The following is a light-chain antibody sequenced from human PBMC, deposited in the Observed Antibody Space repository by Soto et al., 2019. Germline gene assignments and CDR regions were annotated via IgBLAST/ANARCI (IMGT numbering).Light chain of an antibody. V-gene: IGLV1-47*01. Sequence: QSVLTQPPSASGTPGQRVTISCSGSSSNIGSNYVYWYQQLPGTAPKLLIYRNNQRPSGVPDRFSGSKSGTSASLDISGLRSEDEADYYCAAWDDSLSGVVFGGGTMLTVL. CDR2: RNN. CDR3: AAWDDSLSGVV. J-gene: IGLJ2*01. CDR1: SSNIGSNY.